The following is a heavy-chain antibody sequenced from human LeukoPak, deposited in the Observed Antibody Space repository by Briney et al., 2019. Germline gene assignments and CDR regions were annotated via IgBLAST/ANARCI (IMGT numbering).Heavy chain of an antibody. Sequence: GGSLRLSCAASGFTFSHYAMYWVRQAPGKGLEWVALISYDGSEQHYADSVKGRFTISRDSPKSTLYLQMNTLRPEDTAVYYCARERTGFYAEYWGQGTLVTVSS. CDR1: GFTFSHYA. CDR3: ARERTGFYAEY. D-gene: IGHD3/OR15-3a*01. CDR2: ISYDGSEQ. V-gene: IGHV3-30*04. J-gene: IGHJ4*02.